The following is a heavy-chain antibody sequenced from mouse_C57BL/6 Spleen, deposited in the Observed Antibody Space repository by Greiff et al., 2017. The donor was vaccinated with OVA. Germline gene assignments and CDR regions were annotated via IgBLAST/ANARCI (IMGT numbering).Heavy chain of an antibody. D-gene: IGHD2-4*01. CDR1: GYTFTSYD. V-gene: IGHV1-85*01. Sequence: VKLMESGPELVKPGASVKLSCKASGYTFTSYDINWVKQRPGQGLEWIGWIYPRDGSTKYNEKFKGKATLTVDTSSSTAYMELHSLTSEDSAVYFCASLYYDYDEAYWGQGTLVTVSA. CDR2: IYPRDGST. J-gene: IGHJ3*01. CDR3: ASLYYDYDEAY.